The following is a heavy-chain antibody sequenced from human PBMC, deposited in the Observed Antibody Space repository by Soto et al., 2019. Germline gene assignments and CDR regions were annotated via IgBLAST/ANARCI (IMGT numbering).Heavy chain of an antibody. Sequence: SETLSLTCTVSGGSISSSSYYWGWFRQPPGKGLEWIGSIYYSGSTYYNPSLKSRVTISVDTSKNQFSLKLSSVTAADTAVYYCARHSVGPYDFWSGYYTIDAFDIWGQGTMVTVSS. D-gene: IGHD3-3*01. CDR1: GGSISSSSYY. V-gene: IGHV4-39*01. CDR2: IYYSGST. CDR3: ARHSVGPYDFWSGYYTIDAFDI. J-gene: IGHJ3*02.